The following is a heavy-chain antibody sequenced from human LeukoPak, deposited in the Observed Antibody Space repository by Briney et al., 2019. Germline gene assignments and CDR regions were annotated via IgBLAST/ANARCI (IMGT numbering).Heavy chain of an antibody. CDR3: AREVVRGVIGFGMDV. J-gene: IGHJ6*02. Sequence: ASVKVSCKASGYTFTGYYMHWVRQAPGQGLEWMGWINPNSGGTNYAQKFQGWVTMTRETSISTAYMELSRLRSDDTAVYYCAREVVRGVIGFGMDVWGQGTTVTVSS. V-gene: IGHV1-2*04. D-gene: IGHD3-10*01. CDR2: INPNSGGT. CDR1: GYTFTGYY.